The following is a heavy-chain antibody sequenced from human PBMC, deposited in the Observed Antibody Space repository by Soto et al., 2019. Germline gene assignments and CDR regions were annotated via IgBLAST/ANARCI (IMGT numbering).Heavy chain of an antibody. CDR1: GGSISSYY. CDR2: IYNSGST. Sequence: SETLSLTCTVSGGSISSYYWSWVRQPPGKGLEWIGYIYNSGSTSYNASLKSRVTISVHMSKNEFYLRLSSLTAADTAVYYCATLGYTYGQYWGQGNLVTVS. J-gene: IGHJ4*02. V-gene: IGHV4-59*08. CDR3: ATLGYTYGQY. D-gene: IGHD5-18*01.